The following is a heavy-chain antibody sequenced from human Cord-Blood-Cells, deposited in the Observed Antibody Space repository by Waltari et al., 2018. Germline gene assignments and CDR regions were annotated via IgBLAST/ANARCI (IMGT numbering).Heavy chain of an antibody. CDR3: ARAGADFWSGYYDY. CDR2: INHSGST. J-gene: IGHJ4*02. Sequence: QVQLHQLGAGLLKPSDILSLTCAVTAGYFSGFYWSSIRQPPGKGLEWIGEINHSGSTNYNPSLKSRVTISVDTSKNQFSLKLSSVTAADTAVYYCARAGADFWSGYYDYWGQGTLVTVSS. D-gene: IGHD3-3*01. V-gene: IGHV4-34*01. CDR1: AGYFSGFY.